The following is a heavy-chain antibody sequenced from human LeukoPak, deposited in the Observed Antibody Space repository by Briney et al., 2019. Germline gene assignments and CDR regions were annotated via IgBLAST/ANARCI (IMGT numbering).Heavy chain of an antibody. D-gene: IGHD2-21*02. CDR2: IRYDGSNK. Sequence: GGSLRLSCAASGFTFSSYGMHWVRQAPGKGLEWVAFIRYDGSNKYYADSVEGRFTISRDNSKNTLYLQMNSLRAEDTAVYYCARDPSVVVTAISFDYWGQGTLVTVSS. V-gene: IGHV3-30*02. CDR1: GFTFSSYG. CDR3: ARDPSVVVTAISFDY. J-gene: IGHJ4*02.